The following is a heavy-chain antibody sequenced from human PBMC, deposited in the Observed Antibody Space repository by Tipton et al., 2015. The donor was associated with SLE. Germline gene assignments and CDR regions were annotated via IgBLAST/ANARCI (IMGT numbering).Heavy chain of an antibody. Sequence: LRLSCTVSGGSISSNYWSWIRQPPGKGLEWIGYIYYSGSTNYNPSLKSRVTISVDTSKNQFSLKLSSVTAADTAVYYCAREVVGADDAFDIWGQGTMVTVSS. CDR1: GGSISSNY. D-gene: IGHD1-26*01. CDR3: AREVVGADDAFDI. CDR2: IYYSGST. V-gene: IGHV4-59*01. J-gene: IGHJ3*02.